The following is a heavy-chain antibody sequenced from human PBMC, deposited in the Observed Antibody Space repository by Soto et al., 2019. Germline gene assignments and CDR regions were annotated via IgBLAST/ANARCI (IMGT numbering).Heavy chain of an antibody. CDR3: ARGFGTPSLSGSYYGYYGMDV. J-gene: IGHJ6*02. CDR2: INHSGST. Sequence: PSETLSLTCAVYGGSFSGYYWSWIRQPPGKGLEWIGEINHSGSTNYNPSLKSRVTISVDTSKNQFSLKLSSVTAADTAVYYCARGFGTPSLSGSYYGYYGMDVWGQGTTVTVSS. CDR1: GGSFSGYY. V-gene: IGHV4-34*01. D-gene: IGHD1-26*01.